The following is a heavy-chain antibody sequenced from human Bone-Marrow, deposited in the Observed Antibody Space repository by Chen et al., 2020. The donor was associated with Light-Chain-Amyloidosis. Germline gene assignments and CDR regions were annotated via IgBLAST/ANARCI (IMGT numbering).Heavy chain of an antibody. V-gene: IGHV5-51*01. CDR1: GYTFPNYW. CDR3: ARRRDGYNFDH. D-gene: IGHD5-12*01. CDR2: IYPDDSDA. J-gene: IGHJ4*02. Sequence: EVQLEQSGPEVIKPGESLKISCKGSGYTFPNYWIGWVRQMPGKGLEWMGVIYPDDSDARYSPSFEGQVTISADKSITTAYLQWRSLKASDTAMYYCARRRDGYNFDHWGQGTLVTVSS.